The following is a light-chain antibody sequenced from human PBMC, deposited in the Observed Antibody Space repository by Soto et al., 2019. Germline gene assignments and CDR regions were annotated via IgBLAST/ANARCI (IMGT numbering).Light chain of an antibody. J-gene: IGLJ2*01. Sequence: QSVLTQPPSASGTPGQRITISCSGSSSNIGYNTVSWYQQLPGTAPKLLIYINNQRPSGVPDRFSGSKSGSSASLAISGLQSEDGADYYCAAWDDSLRGVVFGGGTKLAVL. V-gene: IGLV1-44*01. CDR3: AAWDDSLRGVV. CDR1: SSNIGYNT. CDR2: INN.